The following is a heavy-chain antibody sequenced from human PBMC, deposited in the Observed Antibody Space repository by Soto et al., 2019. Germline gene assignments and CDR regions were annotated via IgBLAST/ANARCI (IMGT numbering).Heavy chain of an antibody. V-gene: IGHV3-30*18. CDR3: AKWARASGHYYSYGVDG. CDR2: ISNDGSHF. CDR1: VLNLTTFG. J-gene: IGHJ6*02. Sequence: VGSLRLSCVGSVLNLTTFGMHWVRHSPGRWLEWMAVISNDGSHFYYADSVKGRFTISRDNSKNTLYLQMINLRPDDTGVYYCAKWARASGHYYSYGVDGLGQGTTLILSS. D-gene: IGHD3-10*01.